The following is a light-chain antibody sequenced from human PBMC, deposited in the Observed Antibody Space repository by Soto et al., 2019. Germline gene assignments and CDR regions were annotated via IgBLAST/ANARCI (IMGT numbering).Light chain of an antibody. CDR1: QSLLSSADNKNY. J-gene: IGKJ4*01. Sequence: DIVMTQSPDSLAVSLGERATINCKSSQSLLSSADNKNYLAWYQQKSGQPPKLLIYGASTRQSGVPDRISGSGSGTDFTLTISSLQAEDVAIYSCQQYYGGPITFGGGTKVEIK. CDR2: GAS. V-gene: IGKV4-1*01. CDR3: QQYYGGPIT.